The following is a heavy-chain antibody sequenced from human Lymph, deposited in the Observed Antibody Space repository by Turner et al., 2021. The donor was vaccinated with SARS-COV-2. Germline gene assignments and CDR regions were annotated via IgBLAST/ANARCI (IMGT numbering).Heavy chain of an antibody. J-gene: IGHJ4*02. CDR3: AREGVVGATSGLDY. V-gene: IGHV3-33*01. CDR1: GFTFSSHG. D-gene: IGHD1-26*01. Sequence: QVQLVESGGGVVQPGRALRASCAASGFTFSSHGMHWVRQAPGKGLEWVAVIWYDGSNKYHADSVKGRFTISRDNSKNTLYLQMNSLRAEDTAVYYCAREGVVGATSGLDYWGQGTLVTVSS. CDR2: IWYDGSNK.